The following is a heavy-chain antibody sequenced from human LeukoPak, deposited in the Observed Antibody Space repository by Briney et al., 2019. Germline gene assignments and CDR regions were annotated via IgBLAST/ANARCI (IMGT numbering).Heavy chain of an antibody. D-gene: IGHD6-13*01. J-gene: IGHJ4*02. CDR3: ARGVYIAAAQYAY. CDR1: GGSISSYY. Sequence: SETLSLTCTVSGGSISSYYWSWIRQPPGKGLEWIGYIYYSGATNYNPSLKSRVTISVDTSKNQFSLKLSSVTAADTAVYYCARGVYIAAAQYAYWGQGTLVTVSS. V-gene: IGHV4-59*01. CDR2: IYYSGAT.